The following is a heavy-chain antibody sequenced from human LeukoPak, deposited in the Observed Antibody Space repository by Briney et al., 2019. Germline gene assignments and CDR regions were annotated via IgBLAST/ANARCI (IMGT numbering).Heavy chain of an antibody. V-gene: IGHV3-33*01. Sequence: EGSLRLSCAASGFTFSPYGMHWVRQAPGKGLEWEAVIWYHGSETSYADSVKGRFTISRDNSKYTLYLQMNGLRAEDTAVYYCARISCTSCSAMYYMDVWGKGTTVTVSS. CDR1: GFTFSPYG. CDR3: ARISCTSCSAMYYMDV. CDR2: IWYHGSET. D-gene: IGHD2-2*01. J-gene: IGHJ6*03.